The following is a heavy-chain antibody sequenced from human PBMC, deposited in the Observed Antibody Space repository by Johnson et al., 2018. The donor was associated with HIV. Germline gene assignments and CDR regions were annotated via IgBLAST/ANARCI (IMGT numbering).Heavy chain of an antibody. CDR2: ISWNSGSI. D-gene: IGHD3-16*01. J-gene: IGHJ3*01. CDR1: GFTFSTYG. CDR3: YCTDHVGAGRESKGTFDA. Sequence: VQLVESGGGVVQPGKSLTLSCAASGFTFSTYGMNWVRQTPGKGLEWVSGISWNSGSIGYADSVKGRFTISRDNAKNTLYLQMTSLRQDDTAVYSCYCTDHVGAGRESKGTFDAWDQGTMVTVSS. V-gene: IGHV3-9*01.